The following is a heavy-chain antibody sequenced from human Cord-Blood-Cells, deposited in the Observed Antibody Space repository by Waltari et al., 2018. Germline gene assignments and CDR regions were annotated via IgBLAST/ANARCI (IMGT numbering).Heavy chain of an antibody. CDR2: IIPIFGTA. D-gene: IGHD3-3*01. Sequence: QVQLVQSGAEVKKPGSSVKVSCKASGGTFSSYAISWVRQAPGQGLEWMGGIIPIFGTANYAQKFQGRVTITADESTSTAYMELSSLRSEDTAMYYCARDLRPYYGTEDDYWGQGTLVTVSS. CDR3: ARDLRPYYGTEDDY. CDR1: GGTFSSYA. J-gene: IGHJ4*02. V-gene: IGHV1-69*01.